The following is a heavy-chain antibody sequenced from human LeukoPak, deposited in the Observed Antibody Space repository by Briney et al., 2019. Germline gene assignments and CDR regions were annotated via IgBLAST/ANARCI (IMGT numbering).Heavy chain of an antibody. J-gene: IGHJ4*02. CDR1: GGSFSGYY. CDR3: ARSFFWSVSFDY. CDR2: INHSGST. Sequence: TLSLTCXVYGGSFSGYYWSWIRQPPGKGLEWIGEINHSGSTNYNPSLKSRVTISVDTSKNQFSLKLSSVTAADTAVYYCARSFFWSVSFDYWGQGTLVTVSS. V-gene: IGHV4-34*01. D-gene: IGHD3-3*01.